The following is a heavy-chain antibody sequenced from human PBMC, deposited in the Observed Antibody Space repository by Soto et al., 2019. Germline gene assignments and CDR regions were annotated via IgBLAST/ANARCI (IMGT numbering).Heavy chain of an antibody. CDR2: ISSNVGST. V-gene: IGHV3-64*01. D-gene: IGHD3-10*01. CDR3: ARRSSGSYHDY. Sequence: EVQLVESGGGLVQPGGSLRLSCAASGFTFSSYGMEWVRQAPGKGLEYVSAISSNVGSTYYANSVKGRFTISRDNSKDMLYLQMGSLRAEDTAVYYCARRSSGSYHDYWGQGTLVTVSS. CDR1: GFTFSSYG. J-gene: IGHJ4*02.